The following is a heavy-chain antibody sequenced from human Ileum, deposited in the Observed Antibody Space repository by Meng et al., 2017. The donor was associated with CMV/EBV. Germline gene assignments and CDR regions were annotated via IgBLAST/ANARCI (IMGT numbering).Heavy chain of an antibody. V-gene: IGHV3-48*04. CDR1: GFIFSSYW. J-gene: IGHJ4*02. CDR3: ARLQWAAFDF. D-gene: IGHD1-26*01. CDR2: ISGPAKAI. Sequence: GESLKISCAVSGFIFSSYWMSWVRQAPGKGLEWVSYISGPAKAIYYADSVRGRFTISRDNAKNSLTLQMSGLRAEDTAVYYCARLQWAAFDFLGQGTLVTVS.